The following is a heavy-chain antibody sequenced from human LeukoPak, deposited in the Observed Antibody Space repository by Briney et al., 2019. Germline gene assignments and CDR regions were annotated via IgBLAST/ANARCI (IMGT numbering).Heavy chain of an antibody. D-gene: IGHD3-22*01. CDR3: ARARGYYDSRGTGAFDI. CDR1: GYSISSGYY. CDR2: IYHSGST. J-gene: IGHJ3*02. Sequence: PSETLSLTCTVSGYSISSGYYWGWIRQPPGKGLEWIGSIYHSGSTYYNPSLKSRVTISVDTSKNQFSLKLSSVTAADTAVYYCARARGYYDSRGTGAFDIWGQGTMVTVSS. V-gene: IGHV4-38-2*02.